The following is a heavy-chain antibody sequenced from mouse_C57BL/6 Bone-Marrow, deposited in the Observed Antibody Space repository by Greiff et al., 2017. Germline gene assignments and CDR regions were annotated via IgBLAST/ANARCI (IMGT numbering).Heavy chain of an antibody. J-gene: IGHJ4*01. CDR1: GYTFTSYW. D-gene: IGHD2-1*01. Sequence: QVQLQQPGAELVKPGASVKMSCKASGYTFTSYWITWVKQRPGQGLAGIGDIYPGSGSTNYNVKFKSKATLTVDTSSSTAYMQLSSLTSEDSAVYYCAIWYLYAMDYWGQGTSVTVSS. V-gene: IGHV1-55*01. CDR2: IYPGSGST. CDR3: AIWYLYAMDY.